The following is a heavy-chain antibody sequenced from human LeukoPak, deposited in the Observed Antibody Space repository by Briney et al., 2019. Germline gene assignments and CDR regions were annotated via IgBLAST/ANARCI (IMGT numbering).Heavy chain of an antibody. CDR3: ARGRRFTSRDIVVVPPQYYYYMDV. CDR1: GGTFSSYA. Sequence: SVKVSCXASGGTFSSYAISWVRQAPGQGLEWMGGIIPIFGTANYAQKFQGRVTITADESTSTAYMELSSLRSEDTAVYYGARGRRFTSRDIVVVPPQYYYYMDVWGKGTTVTVSS. J-gene: IGHJ6*03. V-gene: IGHV1-69*01. D-gene: IGHD2-2*01. CDR2: IIPIFGTA.